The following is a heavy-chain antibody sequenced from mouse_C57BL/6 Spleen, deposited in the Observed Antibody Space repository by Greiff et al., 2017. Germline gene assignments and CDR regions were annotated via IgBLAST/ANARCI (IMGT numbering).Heavy chain of an antibody. Sequence: EVKLVESGGGLVQPGESLKLSCASTEFEFPSHDMSWVRKTPEKRLELVASINSDGGSTYYPDTMERRFIISSNTTNKTLYLQMSSLRSEDTALYYCARRGYSNYLFAYWGQGTLVTVSA. V-gene: IGHV5-2*01. D-gene: IGHD2-5*01. CDR2: INSDGGST. J-gene: IGHJ3*01. CDR3: ARRGYSNYLFAY. CDR1: EFEFPSHD.